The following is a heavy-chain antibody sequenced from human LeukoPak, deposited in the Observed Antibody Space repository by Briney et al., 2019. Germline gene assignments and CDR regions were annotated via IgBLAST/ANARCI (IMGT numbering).Heavy chain of an antibody. CDR1: GFTFSNAW. Sequence: GGSLRLSCAASGFTFSNAWMSWVRQAPGKGLEWVSGISGSGGSTYYLDSVKGRFTISRDNSKNTLYLQMNSLRAEDTAVYYCAKDFDGSTWFGRNYMDVWGKGTTVTVSS. CDR2: ISGSGGST. CDR3: AKDFDGSTWFGRNYMDV. D-gene: IGHD6-13*01. V-gene: IGHV3-23*01. J-gene: IGHJ6*03.